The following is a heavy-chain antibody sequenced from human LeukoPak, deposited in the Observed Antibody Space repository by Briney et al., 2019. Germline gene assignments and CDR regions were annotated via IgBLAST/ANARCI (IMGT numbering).Heavy chain of an antibody. CDR3: ARGGRYCSGTNCYFDS. J-gene: IGHJ4*02. CDR2: INPNSGGT. CDR1: GYTFTGYY. Sequence: ASVKVSCKASGYTFTGYYMHWVRQAPGQGLEWMGWINPNSGGTKYAQKFQGRVTMTGDTSISTAYMELSRLRSDDTAVYYCARGGRYCSGTNCYFDSWGQGTLVTVSS. D-gene: IGHD2-15*01. V-gene: IGHV1-2*02.